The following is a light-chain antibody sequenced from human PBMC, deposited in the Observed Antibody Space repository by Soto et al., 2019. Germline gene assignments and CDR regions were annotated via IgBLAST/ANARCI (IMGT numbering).Light chain of an antibody. Sequence: EIVMTQSPASLSVSPGAGASLSFCASQSVASNVAWYQQKPGQGPRLLIHGASTRAAGVPARFSGSGSGTDFTLTISSLQSEDFAVYFCQQYHNWPPQYTFGQGPELQIK. J-gene: IGKJ2*01. CDR3: QQYHNWPPQYT. V-gene: IGKV3-15*01. CDR1: QSVASN. CDR2: GAS.